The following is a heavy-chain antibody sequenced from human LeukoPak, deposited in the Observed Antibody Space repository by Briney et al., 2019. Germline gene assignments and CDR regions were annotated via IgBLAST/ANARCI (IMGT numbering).Heavy chain of an antibody. D-gene: IGHD4-17*01. Sequence: GGSLLLSCAASGFSFSSFAITWVRQAPGKGLEWVSSITGGHYPTYNTDSVKGRFTISRDNSKNTLYLQMNSLRADDTAVYYCTKEPNGDYVGAFDPWGQGTLVTVSS. J-gene: IGHJ5*02. CDR3: TKEPNGDYVGAFDP. V-gene: IGHV3-23*01. CDR2: ITGGHYPT. CDR1: GFSFSSFA.